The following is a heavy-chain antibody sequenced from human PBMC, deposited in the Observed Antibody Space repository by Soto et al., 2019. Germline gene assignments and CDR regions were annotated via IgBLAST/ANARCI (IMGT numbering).Heavy chain of an antibody. D-gene: IGHD5-18*01. CDR1: RLPIRSSTYY. CDR2: IYYSGST. Sequence: SATLFPTCTVPRLPIRSSTYYWGPLLQAPGKGLEWIGSIYYSGSTYYNPSLKSRVTISVDTSKNQFSLKLSSVTAADTAVYYCACIFSGGYGYGFYYYGMDVWGQGTTIT. CDR3: ACIFSGGYGYGFYYYGMDV. V-gene: IGHV4-39*01. J-gene: IGHJ6*02.